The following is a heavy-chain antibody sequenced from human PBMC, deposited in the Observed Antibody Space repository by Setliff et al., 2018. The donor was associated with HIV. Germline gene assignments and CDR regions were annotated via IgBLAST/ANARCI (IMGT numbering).Heavy chain of an antibody. CDR2: IKPNSGGT. J-gene: IGHJ1*01. D-gene: IGHD4-17*01. V-gene: IGHV1-2*04. Sequence: ASVKVSCKASGYTFTDYYMHWVRQAPGQGLEWMGWIKPNSGGTNYAQKFQGWVTMTRDTSISTAYMDLSRLRSDDTAVYYCARDHGMWDYGGNFLLREYFHHWGQGTLVTVSS. CDR1: GYTFTDYY. CDR3: ARDHGMWDYGGNFLLREYFHH.